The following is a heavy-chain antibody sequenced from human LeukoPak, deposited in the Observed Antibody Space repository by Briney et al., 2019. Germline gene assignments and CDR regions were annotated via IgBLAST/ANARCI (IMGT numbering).Heavy chain of an antibody. J-gene: IGHJ1*01. D-gene: IGHD2-15*01. CDR1: EFTFGNNA. CDR2: ISGSGGST. Sequence: PGGSLRLSCAASEFTFGNNAMSWVRQTPGKGLEWVSAISGSGGSTYYADSVKGRFIISRDNSKKTLNLQMNSLRAEDTAIYYCARGGGPQPFQNWGQGTLVIVSS. V-gene: IGHV3-23*01. CDR3: ARGGGPQPFQN.